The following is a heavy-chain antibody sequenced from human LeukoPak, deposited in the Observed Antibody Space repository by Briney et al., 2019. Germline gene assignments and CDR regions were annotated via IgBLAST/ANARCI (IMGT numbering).Heavy chain of an antibody. CDR3: AKDFDYVWGSYRYDYFDY. V-gene: IGHV3-23*01. D-gene: IGHD3-16*02. Sequence: GGSLRLSCAASGFTFSSYAMSWVRQAPGKGLEWVSAISGSGSNTYYTDSVKGRFTISRDNSKNTLYLQMNSLRAEDTAVYYCAKDFDYVWGSYRYDYFDYWGQGTLVTVSS. J-gene: IGHJ4*02. CDR2: ISGSGSNT. CDR1: GFTFSSYA.